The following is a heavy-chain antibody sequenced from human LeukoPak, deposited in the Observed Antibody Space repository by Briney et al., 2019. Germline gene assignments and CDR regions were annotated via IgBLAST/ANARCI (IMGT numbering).Heavy chain of an antibody. D-gene: IGHD2-15*01. J-gene: IGHJ4*02. Sequence: SETLSLTCTVSGGSISSYYWSWIRQPPGKGLGWIGYIYTSGSTNYNPSLKSRVTISVDTSKSQFSLKLSSVTAADTAVYYCARTPLGYCSGGSCYGGAVYWGQGTLVTVSS. CDR3: ARTPLGYCSGGSCYGGAVY. CDR1: GGSISSYY. CDR2: IYTSGST. V-gene: IGHV4-4*09.